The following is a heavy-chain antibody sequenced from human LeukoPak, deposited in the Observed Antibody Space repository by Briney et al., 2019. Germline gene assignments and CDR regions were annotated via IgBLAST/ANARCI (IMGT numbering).Heavy chain of an antibody. CDR3: ARDLAVVVAPIDY. CDR1: GYTFTNSY. D-gene: IGHD3-22*01. Sequence: ASVKVSCKASGYTFTNSYIHWVRQAPGQGLEWMGWINPNSGGTNYAQKFQGRVTMTRDTSISTAYMELSRLRSDDTAVYYCARDLAVVVAPIDYWGQGTLVTVSS. CDR2: INPNSGGT. V-gene: IGHV1-2*02. J-gene: IGHJ4*02.